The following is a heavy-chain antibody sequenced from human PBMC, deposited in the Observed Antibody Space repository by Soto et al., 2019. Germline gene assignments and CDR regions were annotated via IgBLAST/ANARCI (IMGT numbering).Heavy chain of an antibody. J-gene: IGHJ6*02. Sequence: QVQLVESGGGVVQPGRSLRLSCAASGFTFSSYGMHWVRQAPGKGLEWVAVISYDGSNKYYADSVKGRFTISRDNSKNTLDLQMNSLRAEDTAVYDGAKGGWDIVLVPAAMLDYYYGMDVWGQGTTVTVSS. V-gene: IGHV3-30*18. CDR3: AKGGWDIVLVPAAMLDYYYGMDV. CDR1: GFTFSSYG. D-gene: IGHD2-2*01. CDR2: ISYDGSNK.